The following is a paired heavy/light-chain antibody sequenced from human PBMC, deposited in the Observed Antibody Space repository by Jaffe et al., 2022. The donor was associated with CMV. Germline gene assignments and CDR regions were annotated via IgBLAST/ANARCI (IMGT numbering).Light chain of an antibody. CDR2: GAS. CDR3: HQYGNLPGT. V-gene: IGKV3-20*01. Sequence: EIVLTQSPGTLSLSPGEGATLSCRASQVVKSNYLAWYQQRPGQAPRLLIFGASSRAIGIPDRFSGSGFGTDFTLTVSRLEPEDFAVYYCHQYGNLPGTFGPGTNLEIK. J-gene: IGKJ2*01. CDR1: QVVKSNY.
Heavy chain of an antibody. J-gene: IGHJ4*02. CDR1: GFSFSTNGVA. D-gene: IGHD2-21*02. CDR2: IYWDEDK. Sequence: QITLKESGPTLVKPTQTLTLTCTFSGFSFSTNGVAVGWIRQPPGKALEWLALIYWDEDKRYRPSLRSRLTIAKDTSKDRVILGVSNMDPVDTATYYCAVAIRGGAWGHWGPGTMVTVSS. CDR3: AVAIRGGAWGH. V-gene: IGHV2-5*02.